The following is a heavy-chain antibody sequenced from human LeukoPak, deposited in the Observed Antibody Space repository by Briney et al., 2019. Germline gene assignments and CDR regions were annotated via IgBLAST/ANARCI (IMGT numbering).Heavy chain of an antibody. V-gene: IGHV4-30-2*01. Sequence: PSETLSLTCTVSGGSISSGGYYWSWIRQPPGKGLEWIGYIYHSGSTYYNPSLKSRVTISVDRSKNQFSLKLSSVTAADTAVYYCARAKQLLPLDYWGQGTLVTVSS. CDR1: GGSISSGGYY. D-gene: IGHD2-15*01. CDR3: ARAKQLLPLDY. J-gene: IGHJ4*02. CDR2: IYHSGST.